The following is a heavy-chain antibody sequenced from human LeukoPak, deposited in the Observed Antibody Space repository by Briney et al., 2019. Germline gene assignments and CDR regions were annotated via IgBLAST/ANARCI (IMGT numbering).Heavy chain of an antibody. V-gene: IGHV3-30*02. J-gene: IGHJ5*02. CDR3: ARKPYSSSWYGETSAGTEPWFDP. CDR1: GFTFNNFG. Sequence: GGSLRLSCAASGFTFNNFGLHWVRQAPGKGLEWVASIRYDGSSEYYVDSVKGRFTISRDTSKKTLYLQMNSLRMEDTAVYYCARKPYSSSWYGETSAGTEPWFDPWGQGTLATVSS. CDR2: IRYDGSSE. D-gene: IGHD6-13*01.